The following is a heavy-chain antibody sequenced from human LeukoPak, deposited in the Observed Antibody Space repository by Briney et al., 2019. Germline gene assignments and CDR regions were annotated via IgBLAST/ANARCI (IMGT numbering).Heavy chain of an antibody. CDR1: GFTFSSYA. J-gene: IGHJ4*02. Sequence: PGGSLRLSCAASGFTFSSYALRWVRQAPGKGLEWAAVISYDGSNKYYADSVKGRFTISRDNSKNTLYLQMNSLRAEDTAVYFCAKDHWGAIRGEFDYWGQGTLVTVSS. CDR3: AKDHWGAIRGEFDY. V-gene: IGHV3-30-3*01. D-gene: IGHD3-10*01. CDR2: ISYDGSNK.